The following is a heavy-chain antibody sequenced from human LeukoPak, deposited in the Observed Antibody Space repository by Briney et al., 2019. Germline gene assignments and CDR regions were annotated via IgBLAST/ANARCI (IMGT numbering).Heavy chain of an antibody. V-gene: IGHV3-53*01. CDR1: EFTVSRNY. CDR3: TIDQMNY. D-gene: IGHD5-24*01. J-gene: IGHJ4*02. Sequence: AESLRLSCTASEFTVSRNYMLWVHQAPGKGLEWVSLILSNGDTHYADSVKGRFTISRDTSKNTVYLQMNSLRVGDTAMYYCTIDQMNYWGQGTLVTVSS. CDR2: ILSNGDT.